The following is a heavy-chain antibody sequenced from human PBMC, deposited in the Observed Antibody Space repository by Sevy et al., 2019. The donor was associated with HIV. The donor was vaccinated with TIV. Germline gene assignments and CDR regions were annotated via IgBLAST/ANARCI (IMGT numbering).Heavy chain of an antibody. D-gene: IGHD2-8*01. CDR1: GFDFSIYS. Sequence: RGCLRLSCAASGFDFSIYSMSWVRQAPGKGLERVSTLSFGCGKINYADSVKGRFTISRDNSKSSVYLQMNNMRVEDTAVHYCAREGCTKPHDYWGQGTLVTVSS. J-gene: IGHJ4*02. CDR3: AREGCTKPHDY. CDR2: LSFGCGKI. V-gene: IGHV3-23*01.